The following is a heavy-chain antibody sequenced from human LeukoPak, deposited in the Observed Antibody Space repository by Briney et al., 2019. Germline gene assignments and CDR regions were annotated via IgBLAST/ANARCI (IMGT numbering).Heavy chain of an antibody. CDR3: ASLNDITSYPRGPDY. CDR1: GFTFRSHW. D-gene: IGHD3-10*01. V-gene: IGHV3-7*01. Sequence: GGSLRLSCAVSGFTFRSHWMSWFRQAPGKGLEWVANTNRDGGVTEYVDSVKGRFTISRDNAQNSLYLQMNSLRAEDTAVYYCASLNDITSYPRGPDYWGQGTLVTVSS. CDR2: TNRDGGVT. J-gene: IGHJ4*02.